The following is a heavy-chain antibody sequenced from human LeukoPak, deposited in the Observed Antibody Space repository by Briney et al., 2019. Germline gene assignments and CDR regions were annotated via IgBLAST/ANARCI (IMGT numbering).Heavy chain of an antibody. CDR1: GFTFSSYW. Sequence: PGGSLRLSCAASGFTFSSYWMHWVRQAPGKGLVWVSRINSDGSSTSYADSVKGRFTISRDNAKNTLYLQMNSLRAEDTAVYYCARDSMVRGVIRQYYHGMDVWGKGTTVTVSS. V-gene: IGHV3-74*01. J-gene: IGHJ6*04. CDR2: INSDGSST. CDR3: ARDSMVRGVIRQYYHGMDV. D-gene: IGHD3-10*01.